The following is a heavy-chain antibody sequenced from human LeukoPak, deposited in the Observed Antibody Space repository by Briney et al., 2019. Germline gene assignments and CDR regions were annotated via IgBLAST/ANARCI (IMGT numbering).Heavy chain of an antibody. CDR1: GFTFSTYA. CDR2: IWPDGSKK. Sequence: GRSLRLSCAASGFTFSTYAMHWVRHAPGKGLEWVAFIWPDGSKKYYADYVKGRFAISRENSKNTVYLQMNDLRPEDTALYFCAKISSSAESNFDYWGQGTLLTVSS. J-gene: IGHJ4*02. V-gene: IGHV3-33*06. CDR3: AKISSSAESNFDY. D-gene: IGHD6-25*01.